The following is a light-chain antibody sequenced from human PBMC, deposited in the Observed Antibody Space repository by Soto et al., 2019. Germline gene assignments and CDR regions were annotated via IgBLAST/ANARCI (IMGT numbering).Light chain of an antibody. CDR3: QQYSSSLWT. CDR2: DAS. J-gene: IGKJ1*01. CDR1: RTSRSSY. Sequence: HCLGALSLCRQGVGARGCIGARTSRSSYLAWYQQKPGQAPRILIYDASTRATGIPARFSGSGSGTEFTLIISRLQSEDSAVYYCQQYSSSLWTFGQGTKVDI. V-gene: IGKV3-20*01.